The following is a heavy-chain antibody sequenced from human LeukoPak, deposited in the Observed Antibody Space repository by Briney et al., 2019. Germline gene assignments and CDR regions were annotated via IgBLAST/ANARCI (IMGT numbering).Heavy chain of an antibody. V-gene: IGHV3-66*02. CDR2: IYSGGST. D-gene: IGHD2-2*01. Sequence: GGSLRLSCAASGFTVSSNYMSWVRQAPGKGLEWVSVIYSGGSTYYADSVKGRFTISRDNSKNTLYLQMNSLGAEDTAVYYCAKAPPKYCSSTSCYYYYYGMDVWGQGTTVTVSS. CDR3: AKAPPKYCSSTSCYYYYYGMDV. J-gene: IGHJ6*02. CDR1: GFTVSSNY.